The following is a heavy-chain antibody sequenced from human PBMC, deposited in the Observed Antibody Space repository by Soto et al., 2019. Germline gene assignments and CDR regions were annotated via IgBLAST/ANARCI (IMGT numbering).Heavy chain of an antibody. CDR1: GGSISRGDYY. CDR3: ARAFDDSSGYFGGLGY. CDR2: IYYSGST. V-gene: IGHV4-30-4*01. D-gene: IGHD3-22*01. Sequence: QVQLQESGPGLLKPSQTLSLTCTVSGGSISRGDYYWSWIRQPPGKGLEWIGYIYYSGSTYYHPSLKSRRTIAVETSRNQLSLKLSSVTSADTAVHYCARAFDDSSGYFGGLGYWGQGTLVTVSS. J-gene: IGHJ4*02.